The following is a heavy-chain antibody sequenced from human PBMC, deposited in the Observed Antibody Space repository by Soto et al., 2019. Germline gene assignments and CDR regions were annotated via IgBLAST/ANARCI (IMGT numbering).Heavy chain of an antibody. J-gene: IGHJ6*02. CDR3: ARSALPGTYDGMDV. CDR2: MNPNSGNT. D-gene: IGHD2-21*01. CDR1: GYTFTSYD. Sequence: GASVKVSCKASGYTFTSYDINWVRQATGQGLEWMGWMNPNSGNTGYAQKFQGRVTMTRNTSISTAYMELSSLRSEDTAVYFCARSALPGTYDGMDVWGPGTTVTVSS. V-gene: IGHV1-8*01.